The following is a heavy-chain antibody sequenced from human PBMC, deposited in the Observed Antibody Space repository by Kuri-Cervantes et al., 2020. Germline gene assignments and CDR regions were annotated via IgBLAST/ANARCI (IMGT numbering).Heavy chain of an antibody. V-gene: IGHV4-39*07. CDR2: IYYSGST. Sequence: SCTVSGGSISSSSYYWGWIRQPPGKGLEWIGSIYYSGSTYYNPSLKSRVTISADTSTNQFSLKVNSVTAADTAVYYCATLSAAAAAYWGQGILVTVSS. J-gene: IGHJ4*02. CDR3: ATLSAAAAAY. D-gene: IGHD6-13*01. CDR1: GGSISSSSYY.